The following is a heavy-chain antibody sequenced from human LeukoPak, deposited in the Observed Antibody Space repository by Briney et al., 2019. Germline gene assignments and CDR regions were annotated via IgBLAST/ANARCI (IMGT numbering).Heavy chain of an antibody. CDR1: GFTFDDYG. J-gene: IGHJ3*02. D-gene: IGHD3-16*01. CDR3: ARGGGYDAFDI. V-gene: IGHV3-20*04. CDR2: INWNGGST. Sequence: GGSLRLSCAASGFTFDDYGMSWVRQVPGKGLEWVSGINWNGGSTGYADSVRGRFAISRDNAKNSLYLQMNSLRAEDTALYYCARGGGYDAFDIWGQGTMVTVSS.